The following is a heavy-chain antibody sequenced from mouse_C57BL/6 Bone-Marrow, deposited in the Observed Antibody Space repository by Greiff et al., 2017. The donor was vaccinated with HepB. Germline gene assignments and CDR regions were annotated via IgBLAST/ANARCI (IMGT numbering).Heavy chain of an antibody. V-gene: IGHV1-55*01. Sequence: VQLQQPGAELVKPGASVKMSCKASGYTFTSYWITWVKQRPGQGLEWIGDIYPGSGSTNYNEKFKSKATLTVDTSSSTAYMQLSSLTSEDSAVYCCAREVITTAWYFDVWGTGTTVTVSS. CDR2: IYPGSGST. CDR1: GYTFTSYW. D-gene: IGHD1-1*01. J-gene: IGHJ1*03. CDR3: AREVITTAWYFDV.